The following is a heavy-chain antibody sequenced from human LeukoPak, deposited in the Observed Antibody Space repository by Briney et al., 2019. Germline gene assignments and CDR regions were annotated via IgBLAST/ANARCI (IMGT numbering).Heavy chain of an antibody. CDR1: GFTFSSYA. Sequence: PGGSLRLSCAASGFTFSSYAMSWVRQAPGKGLEWVSAISGSGGSTYYADSVKGRFTISRDNSKNTLYLQMNSLRAEDTAVYYCAKEGYSSSWYSPRYFDYWGQGTLVTVYS. CDR2: ISGSGGST. D-gene: IGHD6-13*01. J-gene: IGHJ4*02. V-gene: IGHV3-23*01. CDR3: AKEGYSSSWYSPRYFDY.